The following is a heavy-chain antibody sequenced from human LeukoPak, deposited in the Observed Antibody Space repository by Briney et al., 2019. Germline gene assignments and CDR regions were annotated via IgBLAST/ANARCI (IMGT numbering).Heavy chain of an antibody. CDR2: IYSGGST. D-gene: IGHD6-6*01. CDR1: GFTVSSNY. Sequence: GGSLRLSCAASGFTVSSNYMSWVRQAPGKGLEWVSVIYSGGSTYYADSVKGRFTISRDNSKNTLYLQMNSLRAEDTAVYYRATDIAALANSNFDYWGQGTLVTVSS. J-gene: IGHJ4*02. CDR3: ATDIAALANSNFDY. V-gene: IGHV3-53*01.